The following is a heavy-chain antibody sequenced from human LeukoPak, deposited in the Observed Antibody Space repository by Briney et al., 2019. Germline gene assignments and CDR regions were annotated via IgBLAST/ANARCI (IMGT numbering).Heavy chain of an antibody. J-gene: IGHJ4*02. V-gene: IGHV1-2*02. CDR2: INPNSGGT. Sequence: ASVKVSCKASGYTFTGYYMHWVRQAPGQGLEWMGWINPNSGGTNYAQKFQGRVTMTRDTSISTAYMELSRLRSDDTAVYYCARVPTVTTVQNYWGQGTLVTVFS. D-gene: IGHD4-17*01. CDR3: ARVPTVTTVQNY. CDR1: GYTFTGYY.